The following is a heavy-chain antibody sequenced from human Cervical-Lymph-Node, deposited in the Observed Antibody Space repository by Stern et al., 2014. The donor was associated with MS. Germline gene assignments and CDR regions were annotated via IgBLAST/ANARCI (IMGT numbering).Heavy chain of an antibody. CDR1: GYTFSNYG. CDR3: ARNLFFEWLPDYYYAMDV. Sequence: QLVQSGVEVKKPGASVKVSCKASGYTFSNYGISWVRQAPGQGLEWMGRINVDDGNTNYAQNLQGRVSMTTDTSTTTAYTELRSLRSDDTAVYYCARNLFFEWLPDYYYAMDVWGQGTTVPVSS. CDR2: INVDDGNT. V-gene: IGHV1-18*04. J-gene: IGHJ6*02. D-gene: IGHD3-3*01.